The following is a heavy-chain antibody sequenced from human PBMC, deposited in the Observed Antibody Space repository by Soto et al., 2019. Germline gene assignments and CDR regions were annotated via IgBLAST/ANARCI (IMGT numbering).Heavy chain of an antibody. CDR2: ISPLTDIP. CDR1: GGTFRNYP. V-gene: IGHV1-69*02. J-gene: IGHJ4*02. CDR3: ARGPLVVLNYFES. Sequence: QVQLVQSGTEVKKPGSSVKVSCKASGGTFRNYPINWVRQAPGQGLEWMGSISPLTDIPDYAQNFQARLTXXXDXXTSTAYMELSSLTSDDTAMYFCARGPLVVLNYFESWGQGTLVTVSS.